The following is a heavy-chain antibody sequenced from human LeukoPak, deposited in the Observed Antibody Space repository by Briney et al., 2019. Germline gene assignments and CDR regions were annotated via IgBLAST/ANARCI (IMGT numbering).Heavy chain of an antibody. V-gene: IGHV3-74*01. Sequence: GGSLRLSCAASGFTFSSYAMSWVRQAPGKGLVWVSRINSDGSSTSYADSVKGRFTISRDNAKNTLYLQMNSLRAEDTAVYYCATTMEYYDFWSGYYDPLDYWGQGTLVTVSS. CDR3: ATTMEYYDFWSGYYDPLDY. CDR1: GFTFSSYA. D-gene: IGHD3-3*01. CDR2: INSDGSST. J-gene: IGHJ4*02.